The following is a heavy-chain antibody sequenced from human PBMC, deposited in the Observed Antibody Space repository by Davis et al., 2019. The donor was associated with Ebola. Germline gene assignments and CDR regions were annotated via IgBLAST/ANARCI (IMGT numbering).Heavy chain of an antibody. CDR2: IKQDGSEK. CDR1: GFTFSSYW. J-gene: IGHJ4*02. CDR3: ARDPAGTWYFDY. V-gene: IGHV3-7*01. Sequence: GESLKISCAASGFTFSSYWMSWVRQAPGKGLEWVANIKQDGSEKYYVDSVKGRFTISRDNAKNSLYLQMNSLRAEDTAVYYCARDPAGTWYFDYWGQGTLVTVSS.